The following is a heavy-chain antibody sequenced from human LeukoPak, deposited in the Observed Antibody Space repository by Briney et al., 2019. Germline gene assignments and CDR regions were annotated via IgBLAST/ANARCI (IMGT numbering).Heavy chain of an antibody. V-gene: IGHV3-48*03. J-gene: IGHJ4*02. CDR2: ISSSGSTI. CDR1: GFXFSSYE. CDR3: TGHSSANGDYYFDS. Sequence: GGPLRLSCAASGFXFSSYEINWVRQAPGKGLEWVSYISSSGSTIYYADSVKGRFTISRDNAKNSLYLQMNSLKTEDTAVYYCTGHSSANGDYYFDSWGQGTPVTVSS. D-gene: IGHD4-17*01.